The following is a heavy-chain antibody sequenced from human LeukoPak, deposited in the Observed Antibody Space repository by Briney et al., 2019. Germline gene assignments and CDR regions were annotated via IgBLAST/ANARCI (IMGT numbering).Heavy chain of an antibody. V-gene: IGHV1-2*02. CDR2: INPNSGGT. D-gene: IGHD2-15*01. CDR1: GYTFTGYY. CDR3: GRGTIAVVAADLRTDQ. J-gene: IGHJ4*02. Sequence: RASVKVSCKASGYTFTGYYMHWVRQAPGQGLEWMGWINPNSGGTNYAQKFQGRVTMTRDTSISTAYMELSSLTFDDTAVYYCGRGTIAVVAADLRTDQWGQGTLVIVSS.